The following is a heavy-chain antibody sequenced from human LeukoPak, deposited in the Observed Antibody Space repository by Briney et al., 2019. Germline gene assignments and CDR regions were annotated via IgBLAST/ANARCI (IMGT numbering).Heavy chain of an antibody. Sequence: PGGSLRLSCAASGFTFSSYSMNWVRQAPGKGLEWVSSISSSSSYIYYADSVEGRFTISRDNAKNSLYLQMNSLRAEDTAVYYCARDSGYSYGSPFDYWGQGTLVTVSS. V-gene: IGHV3-21*01. CDR1: GFTFSSYS. D-gene: IGHD5-18*01. CDR3: ARDSGYSYGSPFDY. CDR2: ISSSSSYI. J-gene: IGHJ4*02.